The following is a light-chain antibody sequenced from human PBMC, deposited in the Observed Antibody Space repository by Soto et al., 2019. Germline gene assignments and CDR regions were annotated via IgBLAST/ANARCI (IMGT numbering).Light chain of an antibody. CDR2: DVS. CDR1: SSDVGGYNY. CDR3: CSYAGSYTYV. J-gene: IGLJ1*01. Sequence: QSGLTQPRSVSGSPGQSVTISCTGTSSDVGGYNYVSWYQQHPGKAPKLMIYDVSKRPSGVPDRFSGSKSGNTASLTISGLQAEDEADYYCCSYAGSYTYVFGTGTKVTLL. V-gene: IGLV2-11*01.